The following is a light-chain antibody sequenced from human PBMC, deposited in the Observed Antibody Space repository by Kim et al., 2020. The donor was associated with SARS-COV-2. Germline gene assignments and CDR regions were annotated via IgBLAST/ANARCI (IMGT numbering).Light chain of an antibody. V-gene: IGKV1-39*01. CDR3: QQSYSTLVT. CDR1: QSISSY. Sequence: DIQMTQSPSSLSASVGDRVTITCRASQSISSYLNWYQQKPGKAPKLLIYAASSLQSGVPSRFSGSGSGTDFTLTISSLQHEDFATYYCQQSYSTLVTFGQGTKLEI. CDR2: AAS. J-gene: IGKJ2*01.